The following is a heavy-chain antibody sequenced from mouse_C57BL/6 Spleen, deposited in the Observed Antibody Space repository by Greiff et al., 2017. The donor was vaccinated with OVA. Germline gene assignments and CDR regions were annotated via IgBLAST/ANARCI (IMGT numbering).Heavy chain of an antibody. D-gene: IGHD1-1*01. J-gene: IGHJ4*01. CDR2: ISSGGDYI. V-gene: IGHV5-9-1*02. Sequence: DVMLVESGEGLVKPGGSLKLSCAASGFTFSSYAMSWVRQTPEKRLEWVAYISSGGDYIYYADTVKGRFTISRDNARNTLYLQMSSLKSEDTAMYYCTRESITTVVEDAMDYWGQGTSVTVSS. CDR3: TRESITTVVEDAMDY. CDR1: GFTFSSYA.